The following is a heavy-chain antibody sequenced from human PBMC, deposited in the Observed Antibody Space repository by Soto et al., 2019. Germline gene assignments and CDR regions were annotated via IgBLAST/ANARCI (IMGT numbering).Heavy chain of an antibody. Sequence: QVQLVESGGGVVQPGRSLRLSCAASGFTFSSYAMHWVRQAPGKGLEWVAVISYDGSNKYYADSVKGRFTIFRDNSKNSLYLQMNSLRAEDTAVYYCARDLAPTEAFDIWGQGTMVTVSS. CDR2: ISYDGSNK. CDR1: GFTFSSYA. V-gene: IGHV3-30-3*01. CDR3: ARDLAPTEAFDI. J-gene: IGHJ3*02.